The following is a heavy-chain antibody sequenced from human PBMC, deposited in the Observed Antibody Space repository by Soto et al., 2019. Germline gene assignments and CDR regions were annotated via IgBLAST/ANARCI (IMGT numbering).Heavy chain of an antibody. CDR2: IIPIFGTA. Sequence: QVQLVQSGAEVKKPGSSVKVSCKASGGTFSSYAISWVRQAPGQGLEWMGGIIPIFGTANYAQKFQGRVTITADEATSTAYMELSSLRSEDTAVYYCVFGDSSGYYENWFDPWGQGTLVTVSS. D-gene: IGHD3-22*01. CDR1: GGTFSSYA. V-gene: IGHV1-69*12. CDR3: VFGDSSGYYENWFDP. J-gene: IGHJ5*02.